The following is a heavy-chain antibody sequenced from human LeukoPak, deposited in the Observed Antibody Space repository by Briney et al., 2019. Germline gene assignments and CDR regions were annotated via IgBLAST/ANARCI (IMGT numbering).Heavy chain of an antibody. D-gene: IGHD3-3*01. Sequence: GGSLRLSCAASGFSFSSSGMHWVRQAPGKGLEWVSAISGSGGSTYYADSVKGRFTISRDNSKNTLYLQMNSLRAEDTAVYYCAKDRPRLRFLEWLLRPLFDYWGQGTLVTVSS. CDR2: ISGSGGST. J-gene: IGHJ4*02. V-gene: IGHV3-23*01. CDR3: AKDRPRLRFLEWLLRPLFDY. CDR1: GFSFSSSG.